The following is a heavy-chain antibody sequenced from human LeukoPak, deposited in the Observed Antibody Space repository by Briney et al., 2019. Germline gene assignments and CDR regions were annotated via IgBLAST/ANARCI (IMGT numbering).Heavy chain of an antibody. J-gene: IGHJ2*01. D-gene: IGHD3-22*01. CDR1: GFTFSSYA. CDR3: ARSPYYYDSSGYYYWYFDL. V-gene: IGHV3-53*04. CDR2: IYSGGST. Sequence: GGSLRLSCAASGFTFSSYAMSWVRQAPGKGLEWVSVIYSGGSTYYADSVKGRFTISRHNSKNTLYLQMNSLRAEDTAVYYCARSPYYYDSSGYYYWYFDLWGRGTLVTVSS.